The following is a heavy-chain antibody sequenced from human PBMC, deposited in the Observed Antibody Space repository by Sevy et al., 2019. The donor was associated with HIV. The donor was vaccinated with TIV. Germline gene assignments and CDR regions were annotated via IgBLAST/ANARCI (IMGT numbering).Heavy chain of an antibody. Sequence: GGSLRLSCAASGFTFHTYWMQWVRQAPGKGLEWVGRIKSKTDGGTTDYAAPVKGRFTISRDDSKNTRYLQMNSLNTEDTAVYYCTTVAQFAAFDIWGQGTMVTVSS. CDR3: TTVAQFAAFDI. CDR2: IKSKTDGGTT. V-gene: IGHV3-15*01. J-gene: IGHJ3*02. CDR1: GFTFHTYW.